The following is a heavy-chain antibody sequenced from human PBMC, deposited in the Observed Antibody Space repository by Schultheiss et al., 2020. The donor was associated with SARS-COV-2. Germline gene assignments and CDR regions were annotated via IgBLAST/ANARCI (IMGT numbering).Heavy chain of an antibody. Sequence: ASVKVSCKTSGYIFTYHYIHWVRQAPGQGLEWMGRINPDSGATSSAQRFQGRVTMTTDTSISTVYMELRSLRSDDTAVYYCARGGGHDYGDYWYFDLWGRGALVTVSS. CDR3: ARGGGHDYGDYWYFDL. V-gene: IGHV1-2*06. CDR1: GYIFTYHY. J-gene: IGHJ2*01. D-gene: IGHD4-17*01. CDR2: INPDSGAT.